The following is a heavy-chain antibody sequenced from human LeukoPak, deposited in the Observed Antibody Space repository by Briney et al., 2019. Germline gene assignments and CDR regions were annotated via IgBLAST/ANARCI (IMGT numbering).Heavy chain of an antibody. D-gene: IGHD1/OR15-1a*01. V-gene: IGHV3-7*03. CDR2: IKKDGSDK. Sequence: GGSLRLSCAASGFTLRNYWTTWVRQAPGKGLEWVANIKKDGSDKYYVDSVKGRFTISRDNAKSSLYLQMNSLRVEDTAVYYCARDPGTGFDYWGQGTPVTVSS. J-gene: IGHJ4*02. CDR3: ARDPGTGFDY. CDR1: GFTLRNYW.